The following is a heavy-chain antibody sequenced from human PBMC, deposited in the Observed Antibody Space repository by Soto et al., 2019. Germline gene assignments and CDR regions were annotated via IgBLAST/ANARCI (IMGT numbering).Heavy chain of an antibody. CDR2: VNPSGGST. V-gene: IGHV1-46*01. CDR1: GYTFTSYY. CDR3: AREENCSGGTCYSEYFHR. D-gene: IGHD2-15*01. Sequence: ASVKVSCKASGYTFTSYYMHWVRLAPGQGLEWMGVVNPSGGSTKYAQNFQGRVTMTRDTSTTTIYMELSSLRSDDTAIYYCAREENCSGGTCYSEYFHRWGQGTLVTVSS. J-gene: IGHJ1*01.